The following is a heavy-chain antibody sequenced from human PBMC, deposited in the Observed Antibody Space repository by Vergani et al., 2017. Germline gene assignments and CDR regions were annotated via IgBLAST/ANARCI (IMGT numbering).Heavy chain of an antibody. Sequence: QVQLVQSGAEVKKPGASVKVSCRASGYTFTGYYMHWVRQAPGQGLEWMGWINPNSGGTQYAQKFQGRITVTRDTSISTAYMQLSRLRSDDSAIYYCASGTTIMAVTDTGGAGYMDVWGKGTTVTVSS. V-gene: IGHV1-2*02. CDR3: ASGTTIMAVTDTGGAGYMDV. CDR1: GYTFTGYY. D-gene: IGHD6-19*01. CDR2: INPNSGGT. J-gene: IGHJ6*03.